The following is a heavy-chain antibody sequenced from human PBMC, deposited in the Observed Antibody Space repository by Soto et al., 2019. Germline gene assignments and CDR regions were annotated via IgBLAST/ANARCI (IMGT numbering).Heavy chain of an antibody. CDR2: IYYSGST. V-gene: IGHV4-31*03. D-gene: IGHD2-15*01. CDR3: ARGPRGLSGGYWLDP. Sequence: TLSLPCTVSGGSISSGGYYWSGIRQHPGKGLEWIGYIYYSGSTYYNPSLKSRVTISVDTSKNQFSLKLSSVTAADTAVYYCARGPRGLSGGYWLDPWGQGTLVTVSS. CDR1: GGSISSGGYY. J-gene: IGHJ5*02.